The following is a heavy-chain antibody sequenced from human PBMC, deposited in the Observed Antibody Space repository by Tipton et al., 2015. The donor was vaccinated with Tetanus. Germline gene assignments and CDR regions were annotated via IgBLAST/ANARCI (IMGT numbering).Heavy chain of an antibody. CDR1: GFIFSSYG. CDR2: SWYDGTDK. V-gene: IGHV3-33*03. Sequence: TASGFIFSSYGIHWVRQAPGKGLEWVAVSWYDGTDKYYADSVKGRFTISRDNARSSLHLQMNSLRAEDTATYYCASGVTHDYWGQGTLVTVSS. CDR3: ASGVTHDY. D-gene: IGHD4-23*01. J-gene: IGHJ4*02.